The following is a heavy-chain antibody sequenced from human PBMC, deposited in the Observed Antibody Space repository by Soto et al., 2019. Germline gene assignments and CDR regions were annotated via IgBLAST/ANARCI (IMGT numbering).Heavy chain of an antibody. D-gene: IGHD1-7*01. V-gene: IGHV1-18*04. CDR3: ARQENWNYISGNDY. J-gene: IGHJ4*02. CDR1: GYTFTSYG. Sequence: ASVKVSCKASGYTFTSYGIGWVRQAPGQGLEWMGWISAYNGNTNYAQKLQGRVTMTTDTSTSTAYMELRSLRSDDTAVYYCARQENWNYISGNDYWGQGTLVTVSS. CDR2: ISAYNGNT.